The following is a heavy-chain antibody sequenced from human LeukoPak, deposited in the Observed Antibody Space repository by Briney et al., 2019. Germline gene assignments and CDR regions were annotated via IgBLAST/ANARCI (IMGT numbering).Heavy chain of an antibody. CDR2: INPNSGGT. Sequence: ASVKVSCKASGYTFTGYYMHWVRQAPGQGLEWMGWINPNSGGTNYAQKFQGRVTMTRDTSISTAYMELSRLRSDDTAVYYCARDPPGVGATRPYFDYWGQGTLVTVSS. CDR3: ARDPPGVGATRPYFDY. CDR1: GYTFTGYY. D-gene: IGHD1-26*01. J-gene: IGHJ4*02. V-gene: IGHV1-2*02.